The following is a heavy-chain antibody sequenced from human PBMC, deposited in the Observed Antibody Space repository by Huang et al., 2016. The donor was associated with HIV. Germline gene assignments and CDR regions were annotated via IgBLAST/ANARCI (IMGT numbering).Heavy chain of an antibody. CDR2: IYYSGTT. CDR3: ARGLWAMVEGSFYFDY. J-gene: IGHJ4*02. Sequence: QVQLQESGPGLVKPSQTLSLTCSVSGRSISSGGHYWRWIRQSPGRGLEWFGCIYYSGTTSDNPSLKSRVSISVATSKNQFSLKLTSVTAADTAVYYCARGLWAMVEGSFYFDYWGQGTLVTVSS. V-gene: IGHV4-30-4*08. D-gene: IGHD5-18*01. CDR1: GRSISSGGHY.